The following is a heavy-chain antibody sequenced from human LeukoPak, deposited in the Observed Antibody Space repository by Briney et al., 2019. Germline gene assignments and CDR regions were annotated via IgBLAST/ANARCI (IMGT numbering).Heavy chain of an antibody. CDR2: IIPIFGTA. CDR3: ARDALAYCGGDCYSAYFDY. J-gene: IGHJ4*02. D-gene: IGHD2-21*02. CDR1: GGTFSSYA. V-gene: IGHV1-69*05. Sequence: SVKVSCKASGGTFSSYAISWVRQAPGQGLEWMGGIIPIFGTANYAQKFQGRVTITTDESTSTAYMELSSLRSEDTAVYYCARDALAYCGGDCYSAYFDYWGQGTLVTVSS.